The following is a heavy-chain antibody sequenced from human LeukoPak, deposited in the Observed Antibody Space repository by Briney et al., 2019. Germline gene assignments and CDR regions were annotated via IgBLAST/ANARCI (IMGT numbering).Heavy chain of an antibody. V-gene: IGHV3-7*01. CDR3: ARGPTRANSSDY. CDR2: IKQDGSEK. CDR1: GFTFSSYW. D-gene: IGHD2/OR15-2a*01. Sequence: GGSLRLSCAASGFTFSSYWMSWVRQPPGKGLEWVAKIKQDGSEKYYVDSVKGRFTISRDNAKNSLYLQMNSLRAEDTTVYYCARGPTRANSSDYWGQGARLTVSS. J-gene: IGHJ4*02.